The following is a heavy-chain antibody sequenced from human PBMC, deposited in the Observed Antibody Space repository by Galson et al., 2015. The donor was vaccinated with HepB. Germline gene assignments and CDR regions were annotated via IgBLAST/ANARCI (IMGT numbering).Heavy chain of an antibody. V-gene: IGHV3-30*18. CDR1: GFNFNRYG. D-gene: IGHD6-6*01. Sequence: SLRLSCAASGFNFNRYGMHWVRQAPGKGLEWVAVISYDGKRRNYGDSAKGRFIISRDNSRNTLSIEMNLLRVEDTAVYYCAKGDVAYSSSSGGFHYWGQGNAGRRL. CDR2: ISYDGKRR. J-gene: IGHJ4*02. CDR3: AKGDVAYSSSSGGFHY.